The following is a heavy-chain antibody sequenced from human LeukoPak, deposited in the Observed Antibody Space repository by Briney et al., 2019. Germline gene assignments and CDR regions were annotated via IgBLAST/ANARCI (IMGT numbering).Heavy chain of an antibody. J-gene: IGHJ3*01. CDR2: IFPHDSDT. D-gene: IGHD6-13*01. V-gene: IGHV5-51*01. Sequence: GESLKISCQGSGSGFSSYWIGWVRQMPGKGLEWMGVIFPHDSDTTYSPSFQGQISFSADRSINTAYLQWHSLKASDTAIYYCARRPAGRAGFDLWGQGTLVIVSA. CDR1: GSGFSSYW. CDR3: ARRPAGRAGFDL.